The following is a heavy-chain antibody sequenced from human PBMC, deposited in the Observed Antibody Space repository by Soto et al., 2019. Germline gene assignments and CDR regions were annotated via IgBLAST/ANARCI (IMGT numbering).Heavy chain of an antibody. CDR3: ARRICSSTSCYEYRYYGMDV. Sequence: GGSLRLSCAASGFTFSSYSMNWVRQAPGKGLEWVSSISSSSSYIYYADSVKGRFTISRDNAKNSLYLQMNSLRAEDTAVYYCARRICSSTSCYEYRYYGMDVWGRGTTVTVSS. CDR1: GFTFSSYS. D-gene: IGHD2-2*01. CDR2: ISSSSSYI. J-gene: IGHJ6*02. V-gene: IGHV3-21*01.